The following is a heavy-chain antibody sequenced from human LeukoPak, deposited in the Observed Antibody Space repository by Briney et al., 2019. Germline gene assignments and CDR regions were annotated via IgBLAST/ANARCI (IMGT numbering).Heavy chain of an antibody. CDR3: VRDGIQVSGIDEIDY. CDR2: VGISGDT. Sequence: QSGGSLRPSCAASGFTFRSYDMHWVRQVTGKGLEWVSAVGISGDTYYAGSVKGRFTISRENAKNSLYLQMNSLTAGDTAVYYCVRDGIQVSGIDEIDYWGQGTLVTVSS. CDR1: GFTFRSYD. J-gene: IGHJ4*02. V-gene: IGHV3-13*01. D-gene: IGHD6-13*01.